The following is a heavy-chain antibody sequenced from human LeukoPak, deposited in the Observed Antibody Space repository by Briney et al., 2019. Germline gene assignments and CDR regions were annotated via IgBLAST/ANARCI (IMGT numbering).Heavy chain of an antibody. Sequence: GGSLTLSCVVSGFTFNKYWMSWVRQAPGKGLEWVATMKQDGGEIYYVDSVRGRFTISRDNVKNSLYLQMNSLRAEDTAMYYCARIMDLIGGRFDFWGQGTLVTVSS. V-gene: IGHV3-7*01. J-gene: IGHJ4*02. CDR2: MKQDGGEI. CDR3: ARIMDLIGGRFDF. D-gene: IGHD2-21*01. CDR1: GFTFNKYW.